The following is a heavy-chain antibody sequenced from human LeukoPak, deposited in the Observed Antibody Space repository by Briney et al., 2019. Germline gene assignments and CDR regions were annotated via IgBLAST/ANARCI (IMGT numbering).Heavy chain of an antibody. J-gene: IGHJ6*03. CDR1: GGTFSSYA. V-gene: IGHV1-69*06. CDR2: IIPIFGTA. CDR3: ARAQPGPRFLEWLPTAYYYYYYYMDV. Sequence: ASVKVSCKAPGGTFSSYAISWVRQAPGQGLEWMGGIIPIFGTANYAQKFQGRVTITADKSTSTAYMELSSLRSEDTAVYYCARAQPGPRFLEWLPTAYYYYYYYMDVWGKGTTVTVSS. D-gene: IGHD3-3*01.